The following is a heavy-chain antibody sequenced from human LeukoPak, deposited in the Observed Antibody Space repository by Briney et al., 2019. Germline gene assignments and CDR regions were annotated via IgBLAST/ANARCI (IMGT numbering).Heavy chain of an antibody. J-gene: IGHJ4*02. Sequence: PSETLSLTCTASGGSISSYYWSWLRQPAGKGLEWIGRIYTSGSTNYNPSLKSRVTMSVDTSKNQFSLKLSSVTAADTAVYYCASGRIAALDYWGQGTLVTVSS. CDR2: IYTSGST. CDR3: ASGRIAALDY. V-gene: IGHV4-4*07. D-gene: IGHD6-6*01. CDR1: GGSISSYY.